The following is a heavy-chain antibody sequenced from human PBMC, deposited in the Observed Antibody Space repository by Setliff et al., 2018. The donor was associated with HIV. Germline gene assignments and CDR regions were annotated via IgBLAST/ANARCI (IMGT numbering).Heavy chain of an antibody. CDR3: VKSQSQWLRFDVFDL. J-gene: IGHJ3*01. D-gene: IGHD5-12*01. CDR2: ISGSGRST. CDR1: GFTFSSYA. Sequence: PGGSLRLSCAASGFTFSSYAMNWVRQAPGKGLEWVSAISGSGRSTYYADSVKGRFTISRDNSKNTLYLQMNSLRAEDTAVYYCVKSQSQWLRFDVFDLWGQGTMVTVSS. V-gene: IGHV3-23*01.